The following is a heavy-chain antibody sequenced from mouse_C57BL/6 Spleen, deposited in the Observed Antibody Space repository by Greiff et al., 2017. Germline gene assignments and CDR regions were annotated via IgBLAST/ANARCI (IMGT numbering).Heavy chain of an antibody. CDR2: IDPENGDT. CDR3: TTAYSNYLYYFDD. V-gene: IGHV14-4*01. Sequence: VQLQQSGAELVRPGASVKLSCTASGFNIKDDYMHWVKQRPEQGLEWIGWIDPENGDTEYASKFQGKATITADTSSNTAYLQLSSLTSEDTAVYYCTTAYSNYLYYFDDWGQGTTLTVSS. D-gene: IGHD2-5*01. J-gene: IGHJ2*01. CDR1: GFNIKDDY.